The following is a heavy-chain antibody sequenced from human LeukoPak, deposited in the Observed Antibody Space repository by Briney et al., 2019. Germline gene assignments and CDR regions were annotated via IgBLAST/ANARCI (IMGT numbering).Heavy chain of an antibody. V-gene: IGHV3-23*01. D-gene: IGHD1-26*01. CDR1: GFTFSSYA. J-gene: IGHJ2*01. CDR3: AKDRTVGASYWYFDL. CDR2: ISGSGGNT. Sequence: GGSLRLSCAASGFTFSSYAMSWVRQAPGKGLEWVSAISGSGGNTNYADSVKGRFTISRDTSKNILFLQMNTLRAEDTAIYYCAKDRTVGASYWYFDLWGRGTLVTVSS.